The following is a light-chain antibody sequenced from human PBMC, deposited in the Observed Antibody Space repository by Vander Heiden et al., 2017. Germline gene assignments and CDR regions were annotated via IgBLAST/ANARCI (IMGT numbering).Light chain of an antibody. V-gene: IGKV3-11*01. CDR3: QQRYNWPPVT. CDR2: DAS. CDR1: RSINNY. Sequence: DIVLTQSPATLSFSPGERATLSCRASRSINNYVDWYQQKPGQAPRLLIYDASNRATGIPARFSGSGSGTDFSLTISSLEPEDFAVYYCQQRYNWPPVTFGPGTKVDIK. J-gene: IGKJ3*01.